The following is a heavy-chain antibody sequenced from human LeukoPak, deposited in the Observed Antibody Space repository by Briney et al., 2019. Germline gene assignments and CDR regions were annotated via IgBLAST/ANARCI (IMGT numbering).Heavy chain of an antibody. Sequence: GGSLRLSCAASGFTFSSYSMNWVRQAPGKGLEWVSSISTSSTYIYYADSVKGRFTISRDNAKNSLYLQMNSLRAEDTAVYYCAELGITMIGGVWGKGTTVTISS. V-gene: IGHV3-21*01. CDR3: AELGITMIGGV. J-gene: IGHJ6*04. D-gene: IGHD3-10*02. CDR1: GFTFSSYS. CDR2: ISTSSTYI.